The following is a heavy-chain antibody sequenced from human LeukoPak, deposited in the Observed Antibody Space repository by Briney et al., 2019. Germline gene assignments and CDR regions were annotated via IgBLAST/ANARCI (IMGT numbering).Heavy chain of an antibody. V-gene: IGHV4-61*02. J-gene: IGHJ4*02. D-gene: IGHD6-19*01. Sequence: SQTLSLTCTVSGGSISSDTYYWSWIRQPAGKGLEWIGRIFTSGRIDYNPSLRSRVAMSVDTSKNQFSLKLSSVTAADTAVYYCARDQRRSGWYYFDYWGQGTLVTVSS. CDR3: ARDQRRSGWYYFDY. CDR2: IFTSGRI. CDR1: GGSISSDTYY.